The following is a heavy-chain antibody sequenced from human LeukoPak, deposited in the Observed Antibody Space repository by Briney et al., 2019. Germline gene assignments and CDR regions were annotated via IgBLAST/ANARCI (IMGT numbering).Heavy chain of an antibody. CDR3: WRKVSSHEIISYYYMDV. Sequence: GGSLRLSCAASGFTFSTYSMNWVRQAPGKGLEWVSSISSSSSYIYYADSVKGRFTISRDNAKNSLYLQMNSLRAEDTAVYYCWRKVSSHEIISYYYMDVWGKGTTVTISS. CDR1: GFTFSTYS. D-gene: IGHD2-2*01. J-gene: IGHJ6*03. CDR2: ISSSSSYI. V-gene: IGHV3-21*01.